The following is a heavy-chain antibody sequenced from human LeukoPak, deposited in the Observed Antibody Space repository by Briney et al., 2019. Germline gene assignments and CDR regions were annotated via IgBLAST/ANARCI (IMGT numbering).Heavy chain of an antibody. CDR2: IRSKANSYAT. CDR3: TSIYYGSGTLYGMDV. Sequence: GGSLRLSCAASGFTFSGSAMHWVRQASGKGLEWVGRIRSKANSYATAYAASVKGRFTISRDDSKNTAYLQMNSLKTEDTAVYYCTSIYYGSGTLYGMDVWGQGTTVTVSS. J-gene: IGHJ6*02. V-gene: IGHV3-73*01. CDR1: GFTFSGSA. D-gene: IGHD3-10*01.